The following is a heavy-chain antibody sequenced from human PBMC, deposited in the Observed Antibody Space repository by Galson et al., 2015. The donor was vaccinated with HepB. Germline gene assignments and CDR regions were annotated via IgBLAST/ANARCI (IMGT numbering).Heavy chain of an antibody. Sequence: SLRLSCAASGFTFSSYGMHWVRQAPGKGLEWVAVISYDGSNKYYADSVKGRFTISRDNSKNTLYLQMNSLRAEDTAVYYCARAGSYYYGSGSYYGYWGQGTLVTVSS. V-gene: IGHV3-30*03. D-gene: IGHD3-10*01. J-gene: IGHJ4*02. CDR1: GFTFSSYG. CDR3: ARAGSYYYGSGSYYGY. CDR2: ISYDGSNK.